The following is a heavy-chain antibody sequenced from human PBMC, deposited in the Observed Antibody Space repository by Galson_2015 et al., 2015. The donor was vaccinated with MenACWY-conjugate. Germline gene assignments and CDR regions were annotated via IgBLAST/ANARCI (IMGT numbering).Heavy chain of an antibody. Sequence: TLSLTCTVSGGSIHSATYWWGWIRQPPGKGLEWIGYMYYSGSANYNPSLKSRVTISVDTSKNQFSLTMTSVTAADTAVYYCARGVNLASMAGYWGQGTLVTVSS. CDR3: ARGVNLASMAGY. D-gene: IGHD3-3*02. CDR2: MYYSGSA. CDR1: GGSIHSATYW. V-gene: IGHV4-61*01. J-gene: IGHJ4*02.